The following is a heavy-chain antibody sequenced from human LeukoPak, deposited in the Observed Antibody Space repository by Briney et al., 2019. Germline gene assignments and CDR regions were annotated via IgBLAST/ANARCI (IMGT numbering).Heavy chain of an antibody. V-gene: IGHV4-34*01. CDR2: INHSGST. J-gene: IGHJ6*03. CDR1: GGSFSGYY. D-gene: IGHD6-13*01. CDR3: ARGHSSSWYRRYYYYMDV. Sequence: SETLSLTCAAYGGSFSGYYWSWIRQPPGKGLEWIGEINHSGSTNYNPSLTSRVTISVDTSKNQFSLKLSSVTAADTAVYYCARGHSSSWYRRYYYYMDVWGKGTTVTVSS.